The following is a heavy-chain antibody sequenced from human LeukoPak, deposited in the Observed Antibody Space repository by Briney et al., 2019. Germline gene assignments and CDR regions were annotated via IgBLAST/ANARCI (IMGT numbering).Heavy chain of an antibody. CDR2: INPNSGGT. CDR3: ARDGIVGAQGFDY. Sequence: ASVKVSCKASGYTFTGYYMHWVRQAPGQGLEWMGWINPNSGGTNYAQKFQGRVTMTRDTSISTAYMELSRLRSDDTAVYYCARDGIVGAQGFDYWGQGTLVTVSS. D-gene: IGHD1-26*01. V-gene: IGHV1-2*02. CDR1: GYTFTGYY. J-gene: IGHJ4*02.